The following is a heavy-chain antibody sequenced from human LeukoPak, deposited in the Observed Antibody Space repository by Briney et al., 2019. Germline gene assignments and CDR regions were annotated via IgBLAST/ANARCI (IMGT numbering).Heavy chain of an antibody. CDR1: GFIFSSYA. CDR3: ARELADIVVVVAATNAFDI. Sequence: GGSLRLSCAASGFIFSSYAMHWVRQAPGKGPEWVAVISYDGSNKYYADSVKGRFTISRDNSKNTLYLQMNSLRAEDTAVYYCARELADIVVVVAATNAFDIWGQGTMVTVSS. V-gene: IGHV3-30*04. CDR2: ISYDGSNK. J-gene: IGHJ3*02. D-gene: IGHD2-15*01.